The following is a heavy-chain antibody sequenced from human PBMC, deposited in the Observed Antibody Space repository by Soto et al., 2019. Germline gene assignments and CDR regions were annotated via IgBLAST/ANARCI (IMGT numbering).Heavy chain of an antibody. V-gene: IGHV1-2*04. CDR1: GYTFTGYY. J-gene: IGHJ3*02. CDR2: INPNSGGT. D-gene: IGHD6-13*01. Sequence: GASVKVSCKASGYTFTGYYMHWVRQAPGQGLEWMGWINPNSGGTNYAQKFQGWVTITRDTSISTAYMELSRLRSDDTAVYYCARDRAPKTNSSSWYRLTLDAFDIWGQGTMVTVSS. CDR3: ARDRAPKTNSSSWYRLTLDAFDI.